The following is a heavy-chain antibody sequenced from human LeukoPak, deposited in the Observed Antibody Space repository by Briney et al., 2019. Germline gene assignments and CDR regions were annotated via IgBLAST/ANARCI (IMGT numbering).Heavy chain of an antibody. CDR2: ISYDGSNK. V-gene: IGHV3-30-3*01. CDR1: GFTFSSYA. CDR3: AKGSYSSGWYFGY. D-gene: IGHD6-19*01. Sequence: GGSLRLSCAASGFTFSSYAMHWVRQAPGKGLEWVAVISYDGSNKYYADSVKGRFTISRDNSKNTLYLQMNSLRAEDTAVYYCAKGSYSSGWYFGYWGQGTLVTVSS. J-gene: IGHJ4*02.